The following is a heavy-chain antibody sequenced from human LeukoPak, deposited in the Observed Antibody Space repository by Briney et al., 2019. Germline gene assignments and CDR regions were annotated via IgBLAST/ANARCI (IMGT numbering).Heavy chain of an antibody. J-gene: IGHJ4*02. D-gene: IGHD2-21*02. CDR1: GGSFSGYY. V-gene: IGHV4-34*01. CDR2: INHSGST. CDR3: ARAPLYCGGDCYLPYFDY. Sequence: SETLSLTCAVYGGSFSGYYWSWIRQPPGKGLEWIGEINHSGSTNYNPSLRSRVTISVDTSKNQFSLKLSSVTAADTAVYYCARAPLYCGGDCYLPYFDYWGQGTLVTVSS.